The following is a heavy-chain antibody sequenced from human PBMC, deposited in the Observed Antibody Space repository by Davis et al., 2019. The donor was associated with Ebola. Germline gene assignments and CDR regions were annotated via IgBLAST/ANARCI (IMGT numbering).Heavy chain of an antibody. CDR3: ARERTSCGGDCLDY. J-gene: IGHJ4*02. Sequence: PGGSLRLSCAASGFTFSNSAMSWVRQAPGKGLEWVSTISAGGDTTYYADSVKGRFTISRDNSKNSLFLQMNSLRAEDTAFYSCARERTSCGGDCLDYWGQGTLVTVSS. D-gene: IGHD2-21*01. CDR2: ISAGGDTT. CDR1: GFTFSNSA. V-gene: IGHV3-23*01.